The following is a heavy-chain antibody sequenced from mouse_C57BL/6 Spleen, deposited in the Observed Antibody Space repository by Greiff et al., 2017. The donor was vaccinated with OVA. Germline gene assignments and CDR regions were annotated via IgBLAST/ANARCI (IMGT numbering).Heavy chain of an antibody. J-gene: IGHJ2*01. CDR3: ATIYDGYYVYFDY. CDR1: GYTFTSYW. V-gene: IGHV1-69*01. CDR2: IDPSDSYT. Sequence: VQLQQPGAELVMPGASVKLSCKASGYTFTSYWMHWVKQRPGQGLEWIGEIDPSDSYTNYNQKFKGKSTLTVDKSSSTAYMQLSSLTSEDSAVYYCATIYDGYYVYFDYWGQGTTLTVSS. D-gene: IGHD2-3*01.